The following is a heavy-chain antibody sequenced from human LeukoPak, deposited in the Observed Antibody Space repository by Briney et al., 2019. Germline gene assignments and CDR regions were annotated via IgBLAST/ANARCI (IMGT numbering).Heavy chain of an antibody. D-gene: IGHD6-19*01. V-gene: IGHV4-59*01. Sequence: SETLSLTCAVYGGSFSGYYWSWIRQPPGKGLEWIGYIYYSGSTNYNPSLKSRVTISVDTSKNQFSLKLSSVTAADTAVYYCAGETEWLIDYWGQGTLVTVSS. CDR2: IYYSGST. CDR1: GGSFSGYY. CDR3: AGETEWLIDY. J-gene: IGHJ4*02.